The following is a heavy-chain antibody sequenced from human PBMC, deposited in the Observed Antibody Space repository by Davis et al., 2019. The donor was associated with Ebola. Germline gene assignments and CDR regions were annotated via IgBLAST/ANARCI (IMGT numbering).Heavy chain of an antibody. CDR1: GYSFIGYH. V-gene: IGHV1-2*02. D-gene: IGHD3-16*01. CDR3: ATSWGRGAFDI. Sequence: ASVKVSCKTSGYSFIGYHIHWVRQAPGQGLEWMGWINPNSGDTHYVQKFQGRVTMTRDTSVNTAHMELSSLRSDDTAVYYCATSWGRGAFDIWGQGTMVTVSS. CDR2: INPNSGDT. J-gene: IGHJ3*02.